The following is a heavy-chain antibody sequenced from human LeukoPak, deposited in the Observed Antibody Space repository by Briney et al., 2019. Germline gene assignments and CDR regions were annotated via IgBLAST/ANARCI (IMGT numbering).Heavy chain of an antibody. CDR3: ARETTVTTFFDY. CDR1: GFTFSSYS. D-gene: IGHD4-17*01. J-gene: IGHJ4*02. V-gene: IGHV3-21*01. Sequence: GGSLRLSCAASGFTFSSYSMNWVRQAPGKGLEWVSSISSSSSYIYYADSVKGRFTISRGNAKNSLYLQMNSLRAEDTAVYYCARETTVTTFFDYWGQGTLVTVSS. CDR2: ISSSSSYI.